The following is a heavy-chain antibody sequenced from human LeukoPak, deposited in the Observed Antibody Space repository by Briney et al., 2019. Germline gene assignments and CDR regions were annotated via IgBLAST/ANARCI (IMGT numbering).Heavy chain of an antibody. CDR3: ARDHGRNGLDI. V-gene: IGHV3-74*01. J-gene: IGHJ3*02. Sequence: PGGSLRLSCAASGFTFSSYWMHWVRQAPGKGLVWVSRISSDGSRISYADSVKGRFTISRDDAKKTLDLQMNSLRAEDTAVYFCARDHGRNGLDIWGQGTMATVCS. CDR2: ISSDGSRI. D-gene: IGHD2-8*01. CDR1: GFTFSSYW.